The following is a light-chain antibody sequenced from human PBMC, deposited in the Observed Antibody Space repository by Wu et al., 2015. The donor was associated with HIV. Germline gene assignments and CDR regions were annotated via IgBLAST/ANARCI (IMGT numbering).Light chain of an antibody. CDR2: STS. CDR1: ESLSTF. V-gene: IGKV1-39*01. J-gene: IGKJ2*01. Sequence: DIQMTQSPSSLSKSEGDTVTITCRASESLSTFLNWYQKKPDKAPKLLIYSTSHLETGVPSRFSGSGSGTDFTLTINSLQPEDFATYYCQQSYSTPYTFGQGTKLELK. CDR3: QQSYSTPYT.